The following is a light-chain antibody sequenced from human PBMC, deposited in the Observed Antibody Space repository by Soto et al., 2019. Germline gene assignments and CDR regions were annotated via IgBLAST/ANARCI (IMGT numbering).Light chain of an antibody. J-gene: IGLJ3*02. CDR1: SSNIGARYD. CDR2: DNS. Sequence: QSVLTQPPSVSGAPGQRVTISCTGSSSNIGARYDVHWYQQLPGTAPKLLIYDNSNRPSGVPDRFSGSKSVTSASLAITGLQAEDEADYYCQSSDSSLSGSWVFGGGTKLTVL. CDR3: QSSDSSLSGSWV. V-gene: IGLV1-40*01.